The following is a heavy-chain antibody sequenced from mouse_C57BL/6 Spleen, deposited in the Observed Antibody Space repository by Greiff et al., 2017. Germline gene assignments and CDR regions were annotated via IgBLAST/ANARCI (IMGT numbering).Heavy chain of an antibody. J-gene: IGHJ2*01. CDR2: INPSNGGT. Sequence: QVQLQQPGTELVKPGASVKLSCKASGYTFTSYWMHWVKQRPGQGLEWIGNINPSNGGTNYNEKFKSKATLTVDKSSSTAYMQLSSLTSEDSAVYYWARGGYDYDYFDYWGQGTTLTVSS. V-gene: IGHV1-53*01. D-gene: IGHD2-4*01. CDR1: GYTFTSYW. CDR3: ARGGYDYDYFDY.